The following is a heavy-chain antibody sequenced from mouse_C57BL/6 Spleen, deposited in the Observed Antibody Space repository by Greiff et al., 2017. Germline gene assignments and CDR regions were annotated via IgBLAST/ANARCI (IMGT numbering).Heavy chain of an antibody. CDR2: IYPGDGDT. D-gene: IGHD1-1*01. J-gene: IGHJ3*01. CDR1: GYAFSSSW. Sequence: QVQLQQSGPELVKPGASVKISCKASGYAFSSSWMNWVKQRPGKGLEWIGRIYPGDGDTNYNGTFKGKATLTADKSSSTAYMQLSSLTSEDSAFYFCERYTPHYYGSSYGVWFAYWGQGTLVTVSA. V-gene: IGHV1-82*01. CDR3: ERYTPHYYGSSYGVWFAY.